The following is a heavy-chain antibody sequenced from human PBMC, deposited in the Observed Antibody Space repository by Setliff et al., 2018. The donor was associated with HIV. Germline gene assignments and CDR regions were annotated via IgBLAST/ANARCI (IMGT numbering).Heavy chain of an antibody. Sequence: SETLSLTCSVSGASITSHNWSWIRQAAGKGLEWIGRIYTRGNTNYNPSLRSRVTMAVDTSKNQFSLKVTSVTAADTAVYYCTRDLWGDDYYYNNMDVWGKGTTVTVSS. CDR2: IYTRGNT. D-gene: IGHD2-21*02. J-gene: IGHJ6*03. CDR1: GASITSHN. V-gene: IGHV4-4*07. CDR3: TRDLWGDDYYYNNMDV.